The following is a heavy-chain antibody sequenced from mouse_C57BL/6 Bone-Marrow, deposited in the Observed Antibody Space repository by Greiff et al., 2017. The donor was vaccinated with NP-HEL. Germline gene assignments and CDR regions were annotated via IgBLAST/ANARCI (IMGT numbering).Heavy chain of an antibody. CDR1: GYTFTEYT. V-gene: IGHV1-62-2*01. D-gene: IGHD1-1*01. Sequence: QVQLQQSGAELVKPGASVKLSCKASGYTFTEYTIHWVKQRSGQGLEWIGWFYPGSGSIKYNEKFKDKAQLTPDKSSSTVYMDISRLTSEDSAVYFCARHGDYFGSSYGYFDGWGTGTTVTVSS. CDR2: FYPGSGSI. CDR3: ARHGDYFGSSYGYFDG. J-gene: IGHJ1*03.